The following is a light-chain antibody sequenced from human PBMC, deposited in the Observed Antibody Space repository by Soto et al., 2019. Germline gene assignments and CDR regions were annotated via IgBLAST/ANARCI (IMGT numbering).Light chain of an antibody. CDR1: QGISIY. V-gene: IGKV1-9*01. CDR2: AAS. CDR3: QALDSYPLT. J-gene: IGKJ4*01. Sequence: DIQLTQSPSFLSASVGDRVTITCRASQGISIYLAWFQQKPGRAPKLLIYAASTLQGGVTSRFSVSGSGTEFTLTISSLQPVDFATYYCQALDSYPLTFGGGSKVEIK.